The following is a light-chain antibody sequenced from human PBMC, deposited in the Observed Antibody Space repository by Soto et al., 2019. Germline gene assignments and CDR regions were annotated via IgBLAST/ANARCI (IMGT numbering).Light chain of an antibody. CDR2: DNN. CDR1: NSNIGNNH. CDR3: GAWDSCLSGMV. V-gene: IGLV1-51*01. J-gene: IGLJ2*01. Sequence: QSVLTQPPSVSAAPGQAVTISCSGSNSNIGNNHVSWYQQFPGTAPKPLIYDNNKRPSGIPDRFSGSKSGTSATLGITGLQTGYEADYYFGAWDSCLSGMVFGGGPKLTVL.